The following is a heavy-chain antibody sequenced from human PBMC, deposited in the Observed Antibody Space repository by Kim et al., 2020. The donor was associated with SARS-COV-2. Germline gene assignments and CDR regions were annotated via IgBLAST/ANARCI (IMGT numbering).Heavy chain of an antibody. J-gene: IGHJ4*02. CDR3: ARDWGSGWGE. V-gene: IGHV3-30-3*01. Sequence: SHNNYADSEKGRFHIARDTYKTRLYLQMNSLGAEDTAVYYCARDWGSGWGEWGQGTLVTVSS. CDR2: SHN. D-gene: IGHD6-19*01.